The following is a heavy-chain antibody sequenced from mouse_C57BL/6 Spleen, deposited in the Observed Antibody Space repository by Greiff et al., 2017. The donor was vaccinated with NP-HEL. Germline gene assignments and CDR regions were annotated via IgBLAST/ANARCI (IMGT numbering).Heavy chain of an antibody. CDR1: GYAFSSYW. CDR3: AKGDYGYDGETWCDY. D-gene: IGHD2-2*01. Sequence: QVQLQQSGAELVKPGASVKISCKASGYAFSSYWMNWVKQRPGKGLEWIGQIYPGDGDTNYNGKFKGKATLTADKSSSTAYMQLSSQTYEDSAGYFYAKGDYGYDGETWCDYWGQGTLVTVSA. J-gene: IGHJ3*01. CDR2: IYPGDGDT. V-gene: IGHV1-80*01.